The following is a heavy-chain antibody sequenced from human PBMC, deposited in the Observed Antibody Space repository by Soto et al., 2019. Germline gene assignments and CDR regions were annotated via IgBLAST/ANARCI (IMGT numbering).Heavy chain of an antibody. CDR3: ARDLRANNGMDV. CDR2: ISYDGSNK. D-gene: IGHD1-26*01. J-gene: IGHJ6*02. V-gene: IGHV3-30-3*01. Sequence: ESGGGVVQPGRSLRLSCAASGFTFSSYAMHWVRQAPGKGLEWVAVISYDGSNKYYADSVKGRFTISRDNSKNTLYLQMNSLRAEDTAVYYCARDLRANNGMDVWGQGTTVTVSS. CDR1: GFTFSSYA.